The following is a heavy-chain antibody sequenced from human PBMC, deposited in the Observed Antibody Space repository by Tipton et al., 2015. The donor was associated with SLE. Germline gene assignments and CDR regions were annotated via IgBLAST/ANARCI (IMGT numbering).Heavy chain of an antibody. CDR1: GGSISSSSYS. CDR3: ARAYCSGGICYLTEYFQH. D-gene: IGHD2-15*01. V-gene: IGHV4-39*01. J-gene: IGHJ1*01. Sequence: LRLSCTVSGGSISSSSYSWGWIRQPPGKGLEWIGGIYYSGSTYSNPSLKSRVTISVDTSKNQFSLKLSSVTAADTAVYYCARAYCSGGICYLTEYFQHWGQGTLVTVSS. CDR2: IYYSGST.